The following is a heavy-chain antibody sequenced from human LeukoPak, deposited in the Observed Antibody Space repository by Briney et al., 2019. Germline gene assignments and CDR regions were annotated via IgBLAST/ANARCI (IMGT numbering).Heavy chain of an antibody. Sequence: TSETLSLTCAVYGRSFSGYYWSWLRHPPGKGLEWIGEINHSGSTNYNPSFKSRVTISVDTYMNQFSLKLSSVTAADTAVYYCARRRLWVPFDYWGQRALVTVSS. CDR1: GRSFSGYY. V-gene: IGHV4-34*01. J-gene: IGHJ4*02. CDR3: ARRRLWVPFDY. D-gene: IGHD5-18*01. CDR2: INHSGST.